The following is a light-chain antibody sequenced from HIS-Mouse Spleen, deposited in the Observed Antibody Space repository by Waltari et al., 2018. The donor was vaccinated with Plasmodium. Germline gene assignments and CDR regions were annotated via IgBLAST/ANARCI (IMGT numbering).Light chain of an antibody. V-gene: IGKV1-6*01. Sequence: AIQMTQSPSSLSASVGDRVTITCRASQGIRNDLGWYQQKPGKAPKLLIYAASSLQSVGPSRFSGSGSGTDFTLTISSLQPEDFATYYCLQDYNYPYTFGQGTKLEIK. CDR2: AAS. CDR1: QGIRND. J-gene: IGKJ2*01. CDR3: LQDYNYPYT.